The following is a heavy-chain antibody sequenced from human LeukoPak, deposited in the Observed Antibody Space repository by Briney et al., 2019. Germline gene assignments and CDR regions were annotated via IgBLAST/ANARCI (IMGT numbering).Heavy chain of an antibody. CDR2: ISVSADST. Sequence: GGSLRLSCAASGFTFSSYAMSWVRQAPGKGLEWVSAISVSADSTYYADSVKGRFTISRENSRNTLYLQMNSLRADDTAVYSCAKDREYTGSYYLYFDYWGQGTLVTVSS. J-gene: IGHJ4*02. D-gene: IGHD1-26*01. V-gene: IGHV3-23*01. CDR1: GFTFSSYA. CDR3: AKDREYTGSYYLYFDY.